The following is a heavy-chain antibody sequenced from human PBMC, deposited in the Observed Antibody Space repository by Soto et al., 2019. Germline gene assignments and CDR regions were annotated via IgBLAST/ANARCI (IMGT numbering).Heavy chain of an antibody. D-gene: IGHD6-19*01. V-gene: IGHV1-3*01. J-gene: IGHJ6*02. CDR2: INAGNGNT. Sequence: GASVKFSCKASGYTFTTYAMHWVRQAPGQRLEWMGWINAGNGNTKYSQKFQGRVTITRDTSASTAYMELSSLRSEDTAVYYCARVTSTGWRLMDVWGQGTTVTVSS. CDR1: GYTFTTYA. CDR3: ARVTSTGWRLMDV.